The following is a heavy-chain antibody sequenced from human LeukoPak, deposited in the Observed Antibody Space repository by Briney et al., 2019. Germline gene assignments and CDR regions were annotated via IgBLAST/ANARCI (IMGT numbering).Heavy chain of an antibody. CDR1: GGTFSSYA. V-gene: IGHV1-46*01. CDR3: ARGLQLRKPPFDP. CDR2: IKPTGGSA. D-gene: IGHD2-2*01. J-gene: IGHJ5*02. Sequence: ASVKVSCKASGGTFSSYAISWVRQAPGQGLEWMGIIKPTGGSASYAQKFQGRVTMTRDTSTSTVYMELSSLRSEDTAVYYCARGLQLRKPPFDPWGQGTLVTVSS.